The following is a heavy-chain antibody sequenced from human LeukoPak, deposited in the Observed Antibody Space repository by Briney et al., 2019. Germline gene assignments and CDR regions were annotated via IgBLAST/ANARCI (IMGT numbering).Heavy chain of an antibody. Sequence: GGSLRLSCAASGFTFSSYAMHWVRQAPGKGLEWVAVISYDGSNKYYADSVKGRFTISRDNSKNTLYLQMNSLRAEDTAVYYCARDLGTYYKDVWGKGTTVTVSS. D-gene: IGHD3-16*01. CDR1: GFTFSSYA. J-gene: IGHJ6*03. CDR3: ARDLGTYYKDV. CDR2: ISYDGSNK. V-gene: IGHV3-30-3*01.